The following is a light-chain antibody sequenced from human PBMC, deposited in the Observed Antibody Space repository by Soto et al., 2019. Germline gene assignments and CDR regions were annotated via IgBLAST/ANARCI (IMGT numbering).Light chain of an antibody. CDR1: QSLDSN. V-gene: IGKV3-15*01. CDR3: QQYNNWPWT. CDR2: GAS. Sequence: EIVMTQSPATLSVSPGERATLSCRASQSLDSNLAWYQQKPGQAPGLLIYGASTRATGIPARFSGSESGTEFTLTISSLQSEDFAVYYCQQYNNWPWTFGRGTKVEIK. J-gene: IGKJ1*01.